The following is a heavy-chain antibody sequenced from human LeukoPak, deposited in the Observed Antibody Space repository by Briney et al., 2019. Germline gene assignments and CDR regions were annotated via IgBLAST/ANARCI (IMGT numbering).Heavy chain of an antibody. CDR3: AREFGYSSGWYAY. Sequence: SVKVSCKASGYTFTSYSMHWVRQAPGQGLEWMGGIIPIFGTANYAQKLQGRVTITADESTSTAYMELSSLRSEDTAVYYCAREFGYSSGWYAYWGQGTLVTVSS. D-gene: IGHD6-19*01. V-gene: IGHV1-69*13. CDR1: GYTFTSYS. CDR2: IIPIFGTA. J-gene: IGHJ4*02.